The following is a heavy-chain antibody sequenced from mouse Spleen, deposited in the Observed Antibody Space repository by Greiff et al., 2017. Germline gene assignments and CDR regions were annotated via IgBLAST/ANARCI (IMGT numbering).Heavy chain of an antibody. CDR3: ASSTASAY. J-gene: IGHJ2*02. V-gene: IGHV1-15*01. Sequence: QVQLKESGAELVRPGASVTLSCKASGYTFTDYEMHWVKQTPVHGLEWIGAIDPETGGTAYNQKFKGKAILTADKSSSTAYMELRSLTSEDSAVYYCASSTASAYWGQGTSLTVSS. D-gene: IGHD6-1*01. CDR1: GYTFTDYE. CDR2: IDPETGGT.